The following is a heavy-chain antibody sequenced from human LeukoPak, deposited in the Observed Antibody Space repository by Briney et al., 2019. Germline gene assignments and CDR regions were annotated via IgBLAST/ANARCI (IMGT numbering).Heavy chain of an antibody. CDR1: GFSFGAYL. Sequence: GGSLRLSCTASGFSFGAYLISWVRQAPGEGLEWVGYIRGKAYGETPEYAASVKGRFTISRDDSNTIAYLQMNSLKTEDTAVYYCTTEPPMDFFVVLPAWGQGTLVTVSS. J-gene: IGHJ5*02. D-gene: IGHD2-2*01. V-gene: IGHV3-49*04. CDR2: IRGKAYGETP. CDR3: TTEPPMDFFVVLPA.